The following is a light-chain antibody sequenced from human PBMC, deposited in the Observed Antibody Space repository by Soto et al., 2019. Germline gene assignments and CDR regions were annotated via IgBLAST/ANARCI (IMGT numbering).Light chain of an antibody. J-gene: IGKJ4*01. CDR2: GAS. V-gene: IGKV3-15*01. CDR1: QSVARN. CDR3: QHCQPYGDSPPLT. Sequence: EIVMTQSPAALSVSPGERATLSCRASQSVARNLAWYQQKPGQAPRFLIYGASTRATGIPARFTGSGSGTEFTLTISSLQSEDFAVYYCQHCQPYGDSPPLTFGGGTKVEIK.